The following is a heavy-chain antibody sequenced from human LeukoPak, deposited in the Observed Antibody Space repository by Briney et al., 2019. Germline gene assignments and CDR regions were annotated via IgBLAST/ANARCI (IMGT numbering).Heavy chain of an antibody. CDR1: GFTFSSYE. J-gene: IGHJ3*02. CDR2: ITSSSSYI. V-gene: IGHV3-48*03. Sequence: PGGSLRLSCAASGFTFSSYEMNWVRQAPGKGLEWVSSITSSSSYIYYADSVRGRFTISRDNAKNSLYLQMNSLGAEDTAVYHCARDRDVDYGNDGFDIWGQGTTVTVSS. CDR3: ARDRDVDYGNDGFDI. D-gene: IGHD4/OR15-4a*01.